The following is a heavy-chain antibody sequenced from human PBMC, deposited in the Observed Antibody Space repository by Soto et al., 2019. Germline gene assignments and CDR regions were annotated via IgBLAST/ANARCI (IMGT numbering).Heavy chain of an antibody. J-gene: IGHJ6*02. CDR2: ISNDGSNK. D-gene: IGHD3-16*01. CDR3: AKVRPRGQPPKGGMDV. Sequence: GGSLRLSCAASGFTFKSYGMHWVRQAPGKGLEWVAVISNDGSNKYYADSVKGRFTISRDNSKNTLYLQMNSLRAEDTAVYYCAKVRPRGQPPKGGMDVWGQGTTVTVSS. CDR1: GFTFKSYG. V-gene: IGHV3-30*18.